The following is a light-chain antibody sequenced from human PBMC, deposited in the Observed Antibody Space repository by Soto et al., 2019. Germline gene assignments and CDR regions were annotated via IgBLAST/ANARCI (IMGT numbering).Light chain of an antibody. CDR2: DVN. J-gene: IGLJ2*01. V-gene: IGLV2-11*01. Sequence: QSVLTQPRSVSGSPGQSVTISCTGTSSDVGGYNYVSWYQHHPGKAPKLMIYDVNRRPSGVPDRFSGSKSGNTASLTISGLQAEDEADYYCCSYAGSYTVIFGGGTKLTVL. CDR3: CSYAGSYTVI. CDR1: SSDVGGYNY.